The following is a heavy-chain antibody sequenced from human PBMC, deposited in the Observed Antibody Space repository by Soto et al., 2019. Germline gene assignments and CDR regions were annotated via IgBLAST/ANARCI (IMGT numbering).Heavy chain of an antibody. Sequence: EVQLLESGGGLVQPGGSLRLSCAASGFRFSSYAMSWVRQAPGKGLEWVSGISGSGDSTYHADSVKGRFTISRDNSKNTLYLQMNSLKAEDTAGYYCAKGFASGYDCFDSWGQGTLVTVSS. D-gene: IGHD5-12*01. CDR1: GFRFSSYA. J-gene: IGHJ4*02. V-gene: IGHV3-23*01. CDR2: ISGSGDST. CDR3: AKGFASGYDCFDS.